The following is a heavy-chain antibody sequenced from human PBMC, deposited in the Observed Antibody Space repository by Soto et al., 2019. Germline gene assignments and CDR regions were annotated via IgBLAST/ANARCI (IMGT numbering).Heavy chain of an antibody. D-gene: IGHD6-13*01. J-gene: IGHJ4*02. CDR1: GGSISSSNW. CDR3: ARDQGLAAAGTSHFDY. CDR2: IYHSVST. Sequence: QVQLQESGPGLVKPSGTLSLTCAVSGGSISSSNWWSWVRQHTGQGLEWIGEIYHSVSTNYNPSLKSRVTISVDKSKNQFSLKLSSVTAADTAVYYCARDQGLAAAGTSHFDYWGQGTLVTVSS. V-gene: IGHV4-4*02.